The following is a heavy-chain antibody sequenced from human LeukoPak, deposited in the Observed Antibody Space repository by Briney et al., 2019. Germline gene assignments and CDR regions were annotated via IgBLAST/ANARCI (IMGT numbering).Heavy chain of an antibody. CDR2: IKEDGSEK. J-gene: IGHJ6*03. D-gene: IGHD5-12*01. Sequence: GGSLRLSCAASGFTFSSYWMNWVRQAPGKGLEWVANIKEDGSEKYYVDSVKGRFTISRDNAKNSMYLQMNSLRADDTAVYYCARDHTGYEYGSFSYHYQYMDVWGKGTTVTVSS. CDR1: GFTFSSYW. CDR3: ARDHTGYEYGSFSYHYQYMDV. V-gene: IGHV3-7*01.